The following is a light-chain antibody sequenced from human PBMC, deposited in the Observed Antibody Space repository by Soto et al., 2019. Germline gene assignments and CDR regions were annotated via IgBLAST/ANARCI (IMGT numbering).Light chain of an antibody. Sequence: QSVLTQSPSASASLGASVKLTCTLSSGHSSYAIAWHQQQPEKGPRYLMKFNSDGSHSKGDGIPDRFSGSSSGAERYLSISSLQSEDEADYSCQIWGTGGVFGGGTKLTVL. CDR3: QIWGTGGV. CDR2: FNSDGSH. CDR1: SGHSSYA. V-gene: IGLV4-69*01. J-gene: IGLJ3*02.